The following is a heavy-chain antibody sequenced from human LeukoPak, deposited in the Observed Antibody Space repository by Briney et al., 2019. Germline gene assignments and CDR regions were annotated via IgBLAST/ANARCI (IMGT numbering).Heavy chain of an antibody. Sequence: ASVKVSCKASGYTFTGYYMHWVRQAPGQGLEWMGWINPNSGGTNYAQKFQGRVTMTRDTSTSTVYMELSSLRSEDTAVYYCARVYLKGFDYWGQGTLVTVSS. CDR2: INPNSGGT. V-gene: IGHV1-2*02. D-gene: IGHD2-2*01. J-gene: IGHJ4*02. CDR3: ARVYLKGFDY. CDR1: GYTFTGYY.